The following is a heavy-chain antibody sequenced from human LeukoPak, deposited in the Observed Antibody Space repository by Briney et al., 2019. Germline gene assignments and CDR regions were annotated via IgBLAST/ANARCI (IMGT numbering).Heavy chain of an antibody. CDR3: ARAEPGYNYGYEVYFDY. V-gene: IGHV1-69*05. CDR1: GGTFSSYA. CDR2: IIPIFGTA. Sequence: SVKVSCKASGGTFSSYAMSWVRQAPGKGLEWMGCIIPIFGTANYAEKVKGRVTITRDESTSTAYMELSSLRSEDTAVYYCARAEPGYNYGYEVYFDYWDQGTRVTVSS. J-gene: IGHJ4*02. D-gene: IGHD5-18*01.